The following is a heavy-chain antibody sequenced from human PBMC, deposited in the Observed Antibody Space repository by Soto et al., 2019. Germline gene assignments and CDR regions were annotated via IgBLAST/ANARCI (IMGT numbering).Heavy chain of an antibody. D-gene: IGHD6-13*01. CDR3: AKYAGNYYHYYYMDV. Sequence: EVQLLESGGGLVQPGGSLRLSCAGSELTSSRYALSWVRQAPGEGLEWVSGISGTGDSTYYADSVKGRFTVSRDNSKNTLYLQMHSLRSEDTSVYYCAKYAGNYYHYYYMDVWGKGTTVTVSS. CDR2: ISGTGDST. CDR1: ELTSSRYA. J-gene: IGHJ6*03. V-gene: IGHV3-23*01.